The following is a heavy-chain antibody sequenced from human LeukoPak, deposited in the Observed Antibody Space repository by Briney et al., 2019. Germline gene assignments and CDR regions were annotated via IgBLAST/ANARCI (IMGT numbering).Heavy chain of an antibody. CDR1: GFTFTRSA. Sequence: GASVTVSCQASGFTFTRSAVQWVRQARGQRLEWIGWIVVGSGNTNYAQRFQERVTITRDMSTSTAYMELSSLRSEDTAVYYCAADCSSTSCSLGYGMDVWGKGTTVTVSS. CDR3: AADCSSTSCSLGYGMDV. CDR2: IVVGSGNT. J-gene: IGHJ6*04. D-gene: IGHD2-2*01. V-gene: IGHV1-58*01.